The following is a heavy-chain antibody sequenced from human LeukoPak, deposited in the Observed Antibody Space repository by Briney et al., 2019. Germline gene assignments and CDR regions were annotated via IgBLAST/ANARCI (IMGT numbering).Heavy chain of an antibody. CDR3: ASHLWVFGVVITPFDY. CDR1: GFTFSSYD. V-gene: IGHV3-48*03. D-gene: IGHD3-3*01. J-gene: IGHJ4*02. Sequence: GGSLRLSCAASGFTFSSYDINWIRQAPGKGLEWVSYISSSGSTIYYADSVKGRFTISRDNAKNSLYLQMNSLRAEDTAVYYCASHLWVFGVVITPFDYWGQGTLVTVSS. CDR2: ISSSGSTI.